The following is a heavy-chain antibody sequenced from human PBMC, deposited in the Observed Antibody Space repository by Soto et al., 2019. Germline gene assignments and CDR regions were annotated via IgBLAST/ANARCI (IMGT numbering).Heavy chain of an antibody. D-gene: IGHD4-4*01. J-gene: IGHJ3*02. Sequence: QVQLQESGPGLVKPSQTLSLTCIVSGGSISSGGYYWSWIRQHPGKGLEWIGYIYHRGSTYYNPSLQRRANISVDTSKNQFSLELFAVTAADTAVYYCARDKQISNNPTVVTLDPFDTWGQGTMVTVSS. CDR3: ARDKQISNNPTVVTLDPFDT. V-gene: IGHV4-31*03. CDR1: GGSISSGGYY. CDR2: IYHRGST.